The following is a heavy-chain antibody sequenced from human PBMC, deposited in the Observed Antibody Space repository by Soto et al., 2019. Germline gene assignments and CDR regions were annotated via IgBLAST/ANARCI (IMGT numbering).Heavy chain of an antibody. D-gene: IGHD3-10*01. CDR2: IYYSGST. Sequence: SETLSLTCTVSGGSISSYYWSWIRQPPGKGLEWIGYIYYSGSTNYNPSLKSRVTISVDTSKNQFSLKLSSVTAADTAVYYCARAGLLWFGELLFPYPDAFDIWGQGTMVTVSS. V-gene: IGHV4-59*01. J-gene: IGHJ3*02. CDR3: ARAGLLWFGELLFPYPDAFDI. CDR1: GGSISSYY.